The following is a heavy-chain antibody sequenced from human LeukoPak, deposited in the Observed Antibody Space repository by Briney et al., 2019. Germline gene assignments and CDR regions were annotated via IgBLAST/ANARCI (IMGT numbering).Heavy chain of an antibody. J-gene: IGHJ4*02. CDR2: IKQEGSEK. V-gene: IGHV3-7*01. Sequence: PGGSLRLSCAASGFTFSSFWMSWVRQAPGKGLEWVANIKQEGSEKYYVGSVKGRFTISRDDARNSLYLQMNSLRAEDTAVYFCARGFELDYWGRGTLVTVSS. CDR1: GFTFSSFW. CDR3: ARGFELDY.